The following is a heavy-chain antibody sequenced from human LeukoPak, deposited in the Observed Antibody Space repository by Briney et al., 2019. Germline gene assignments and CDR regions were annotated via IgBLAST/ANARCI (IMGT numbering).Heavy chain of an antibody. Sequence: PSETLSLTCTVSGDSISSYYWSWIRQPPGKGLEWMGYIYSSGSTNYNPSLKSRVTISVDTSKNQFSLKLSSVTAADTAVYYCARYGGYYSNAFDIWGQGTMVTVSS. V-gene: IGHV4-59*01. CDR2: IYSSGST. D-gene: IGHD3-22*01. J-gene: IGHJ3*02. CDR3: ARYGGYYSNAFDI. CDR1: GDSISSYY.